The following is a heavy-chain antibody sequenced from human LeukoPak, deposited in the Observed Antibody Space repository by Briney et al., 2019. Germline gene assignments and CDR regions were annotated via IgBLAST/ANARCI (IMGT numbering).Heavy chain of an antibody. CDR1: GYPFPDYF. CDR3: ARMALDGGDSIGFDS. CDR2: INPSIGDA. V-gene: IGHV1-2*02. Sequence: ASVKVSCKASGYPFPDYFIHWVRQAPGQGLEWMGWINPSIGDASYAQKFQDRVTMTRDRSINTAYMELSRLTSDDTAVYYCARMALDGGDSIGFDSWGQGTLVTVSS. J-gene: IGHJ5*01. D-gene: IGHD2-21*02.